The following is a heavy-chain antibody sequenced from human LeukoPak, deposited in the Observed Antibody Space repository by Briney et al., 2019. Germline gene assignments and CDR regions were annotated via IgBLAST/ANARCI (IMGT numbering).Heavy chain of an antibody. J-gene: IGHJ6*02. CDR1: GYSFTSYW. CDR2: IYPGDSES. Sequence: GQSMTIARKGYGYSFTSYWIGWERQMHGKCLEWMGIIYPGDSESRYSPSFQGQVTISADKSISTDYLQWSSLKASDTAMYYCARHGGGYVYYYYYGMDVWGQGTTVTVSS. CDR3: ARHGGGYVYYYYYGMDV. D-gene: IGHD3-16*01. V-gene: IGHV5-51*01.